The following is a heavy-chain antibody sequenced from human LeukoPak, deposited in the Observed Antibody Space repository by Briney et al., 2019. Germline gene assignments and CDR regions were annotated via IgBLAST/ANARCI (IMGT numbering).Heavy chain of an antibody. CDR2: IKQDGSEK. J-gene: IGHJ3*02. Sequence: PGGSLRLSCAASGFTLSNYWMSWVRQAPGKGLEWVANIKQDGSEKYYVDSVKGRFTISRDNAKNSLFLQMNSLRAEDTAVYYCAKDPDYYDSSGYDAFDIWGQGTMVTVSS. V-gene: IGHV3-7*03. CDR1: GFTLSNYW. D-gene: IGHD3-22*01. CDR3: AKDPDYYDSSGYDAFDI.